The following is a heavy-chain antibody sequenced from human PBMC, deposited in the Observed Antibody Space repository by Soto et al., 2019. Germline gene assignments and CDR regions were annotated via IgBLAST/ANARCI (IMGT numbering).Heavy chain of an antibody. J-gene: IGHJ5*02. CDR2: INHSGST. CDR1: GGSFSGYY. V-gene: IGHV4-34*01. D-gene: IGHD4-4*01. CDR3: ASTPLTPNLEPPNEYSNPRCWFDP. Sequence: PSETLSLTCAVYGGSFSGYYWSWIRQPPGKGLEWIGEINHSGSTNYNPSLKSRVTISVDTSKNQFSLKLSSVTAADTAVYYCASTPLTPNLEPPNEYSNPRCWFDPWGQGTLVTVSS.